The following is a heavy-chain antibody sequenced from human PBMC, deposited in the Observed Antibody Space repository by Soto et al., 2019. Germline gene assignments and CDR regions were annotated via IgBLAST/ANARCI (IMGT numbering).Heavy chain of an antibody. CDR3: ARPGYCSSTSCSSPHYFDY. V-gene: IGHV4-59*08. Sequence: SETLSLTCTVSGGSISSYYWSWIRQPPGKGLEWIGYIYYSGSTNYNPSLKSRVTISVDTSKNQFSLKLSSVTAADTAVYYCARPGYCSSTSCSSPHYFDYWGQGTLVTVSS. J-gene: IGHJ4*02. CDR2: IYYSGST. D-gene: IGHD2-2*03. CDR1: GGSISSYY.